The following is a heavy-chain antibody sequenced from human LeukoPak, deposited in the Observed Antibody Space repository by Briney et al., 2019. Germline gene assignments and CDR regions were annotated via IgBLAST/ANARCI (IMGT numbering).Heavy chain of an antibody. D-gene: IGHD3-3*01. V-gene: IGHV1-18*01. CDR1: GYTFTSYG. CDR2: ISAYNGNT. Sequence: PRASVKVSCKASGYTFTSYGISWVRQAPGQGLEWMGWISAYNGNTNYAQKLQGRVTMTTDTSTSTAYMELRSLRSDDTAVYYCARARITIFGVVTFLNWFDPWGQGTLVTVSS. CDR3: ARARITIFGVVTFLNWFDP. J-gene: IGHJ5*02.